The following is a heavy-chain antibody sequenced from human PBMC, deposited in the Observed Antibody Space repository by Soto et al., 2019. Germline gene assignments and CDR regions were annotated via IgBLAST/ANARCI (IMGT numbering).Heavy chain of an antibody. CDR1: GFNFSSYA. J-gene: IGHJ4*02. CDR3: AKDDYGDYGGNY. D-gene: IGHD4-17*01. V-gene: IGHV3-23*01. CDR2: ISGSGGST. Sequence: PGGSLRLSSAASGFNFSSYAMSWVRQAPGKGLEWVSAISGSGGSTYYADSVKGRFTISRDNSKNTLYLQMNSLRAEDTAVYYCAKDDYGDYGGNYWGQGTLVTVSS.